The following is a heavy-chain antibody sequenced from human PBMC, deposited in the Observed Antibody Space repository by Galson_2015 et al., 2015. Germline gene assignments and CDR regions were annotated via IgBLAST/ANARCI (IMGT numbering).Heavy chain of an antibody. CDR1: GYTLTSYY. Sequence: SVKVSCKASGYTLTSYYMHWVRQTPVQGLEWMGIIDPSGGNATSAQRFQGRVTMTRDTSTSTVYMELSRLRFDDTAVYYCAGAADQYFDYWGQGTPVTVSS. J-gene: IGHJ4*02. CDR3: AGAADQYFDY. V-gene: IGHV1-46*01. CDR2: IDPSGGNA.